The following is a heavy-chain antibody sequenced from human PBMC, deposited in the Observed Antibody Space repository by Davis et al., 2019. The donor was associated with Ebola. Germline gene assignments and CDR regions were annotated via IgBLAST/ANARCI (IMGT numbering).Heavy chain of an antibody. Sequence: PGGSLRLSFAASGFTFSYSWLDWVPQAPGKGLEWVANINHDGSEKFYVDSVKGRFTISRDNAKNSLYLQMNSLRAEDTAVYFCSRILDDWGQGTLVTVSS. V-gene: IGHV3-7*03. CDR3: SRILDD. J-gene: IGHJ4*02. CDR2: INHDGSEK. CDR1: GFTFSYSW.